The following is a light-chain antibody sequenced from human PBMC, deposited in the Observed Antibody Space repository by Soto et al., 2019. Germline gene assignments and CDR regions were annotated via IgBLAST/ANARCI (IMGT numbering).Light chain of an antibody. J-gene: IGKJ4*01. CDR3: QQYNAYPLT. CDR1: QSISTW. V-gene: IGKV1-5*03. CDR2: KAS. Sequence: DIQMTQSPSTLSASVGDRVTIPCRASQSISTWLAWYQQKPGKAPYLLIYKASSLEGGVPSRFSGSGSGTEFNITISSLQPDDFATYYCQQYNAYPLTFGGGTTVEIK.